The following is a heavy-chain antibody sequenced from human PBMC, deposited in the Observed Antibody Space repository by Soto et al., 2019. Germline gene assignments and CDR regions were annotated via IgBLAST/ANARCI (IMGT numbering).Heavy chain of an antibody. Sequence: QVQLVASGGGLVQPGMSLRLSCAASGFTFSSYGMHCVRQAPGKGLEWVEVISYDGSNKYYADSVKCRFTISRDNSKKPLYLKMNSLRAEDTAVYYCAKDGGVWYFDLWGRGTLVTVSS. J-gene: IGHJ2*01. CDR3: AKDGGVWYFDL. CDR2: ISYDGSNK. CDR1: GFTFSSYG. V-gene: IGHV3-30*18. D-gene: IGHD3-10*01.